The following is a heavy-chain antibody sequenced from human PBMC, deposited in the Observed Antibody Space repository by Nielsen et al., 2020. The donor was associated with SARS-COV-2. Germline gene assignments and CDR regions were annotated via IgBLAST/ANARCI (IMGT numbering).Heavy chain of an antibody. V-gene: IGHV1-69*06. CDR2: IIPIFGTA. Sequence: SVKVSCKASGGTFSSYAISWVRQAPGQGLEWMGGIIPIFGTAIYAQKFQGRVTMTEDTSTDTAYMELSSLRSEDTAVYYCATVISAGLDYWGQGTLVTVSS. D-gene: IGHD3-10*01. CDR3: ATVISAGLDY. J-gene: IGHJ4*02. CDR1: GGTFSSYA.